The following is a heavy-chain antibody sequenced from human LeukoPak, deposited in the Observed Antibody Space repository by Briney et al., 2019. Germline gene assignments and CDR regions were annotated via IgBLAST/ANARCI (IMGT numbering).Heavy chain of an antibody. CDR2: IYYSGST. D-gene: IGHD4-23*01. Sequence: SETLSLTCTVSGGSISSYYWSWIRQPPGKGLEWIGYIYYSGSTNYNPSLKSRVTISLDTSKNQISLKLSSVAAADTAVYYCARHTTVVPPHYFDYWGQGTLVTVSS. J-gene: IGHJ4*02. CDR1: GGSISSYY. V-gene: IGHV4-59*08. CDR3: ARHTTVVPPHYFDY.